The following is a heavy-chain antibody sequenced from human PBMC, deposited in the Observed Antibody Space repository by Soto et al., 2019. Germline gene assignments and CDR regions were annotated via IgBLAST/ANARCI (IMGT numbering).Heavy chain of an antibody. J-gene: IGHJ5*02. Sequence: PSETLSLTCAVSGYSISSGYYWGWIRQPPGRGLEWIGSISHSGTTYYNPSLRSRVTISIDTSNNQFSLKLSSVTAADTAVYYCARASGDNSGWGHWSDPWGQGTLVTVSS. CDR2: ISHSGTT. CDR3: ARASGDNSGWGHWSDP. D-gene: IGHD7-27*01. V-gene: IGHV4-38-2*01. CDR1: GYSISSGYY.